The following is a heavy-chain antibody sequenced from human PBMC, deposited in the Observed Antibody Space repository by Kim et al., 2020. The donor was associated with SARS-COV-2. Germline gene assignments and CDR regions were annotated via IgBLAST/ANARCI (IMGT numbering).Heavy chain of an antibody. J-gene: IGHJ4*02. D-gene: IGHD4-17*01. V-gene: IGHV3-20*03. CDR3: ARAGRGVTTAY. Sequence: AYGNHVKGRLTISRDTAKNSLYLQMNSLGAEDTALYYCARAGRGVTTAYWGQGTLVTVSS.